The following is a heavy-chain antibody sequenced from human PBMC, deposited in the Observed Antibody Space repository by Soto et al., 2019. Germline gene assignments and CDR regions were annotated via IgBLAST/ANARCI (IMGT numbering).Heavy chain of an antibody. V-gene: IGHV4-59*12. CDR1: GGSIRGYY. CDR2: IYHTGGT. Sequence: QVQLQESGPGLVKPSETLSLSCTVSGGSIRGYYWTWIRQPPGKGLEWMGYIYHTGGTNYNPSLKSRITMSVDTSNNQFSLKLSSVTAADTAVYYCARGKEECSGGSCWDFFFDYWGQGTLVTVSS. J-gene: IGHJ4*02. D-gene: IGHD2-15*01. CDR3: ARGKEECSGGSCWDFFFDY.